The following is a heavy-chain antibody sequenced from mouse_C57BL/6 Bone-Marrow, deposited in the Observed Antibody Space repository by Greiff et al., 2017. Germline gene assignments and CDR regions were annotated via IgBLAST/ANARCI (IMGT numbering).Heavy chain of an antibody. CDR1: GYTFTSYW. CDR2: IHPSDSDP. CDR3: AIEGWPY. Sequence: QVQLQQPGAELVKPGASVKVSCKASGYTFTSYWMHWVKPRPGQGLEWIGRIHPSDSDPKYTQKFKGKATLTVDKSSSTAYMQLSGLTSADSAVYYCAIEGWPYWGQGTAVTVSS. J-gene: IGHJ4*01. V-gene: IGHV1-74*01.